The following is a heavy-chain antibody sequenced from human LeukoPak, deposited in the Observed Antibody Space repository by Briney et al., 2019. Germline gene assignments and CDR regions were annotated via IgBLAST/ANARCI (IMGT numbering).Heavy chain of an antibody. CDR1: GGSISSGSYY. V-gene: IGHV4-61*02. Sequence: PSETLSLTCTVSGGSISSGSYYWSWIRQPAGKGLEWIGRIYTSGSTNYNPSLKSRVTISVDAPKNQFSLKLSSVTAADTAVYYCARLFTYYYGSGSYYHRYYFDYWGQGTLVTVSS. CDR3: ARLFTYYYGSGSYYHRYYFDY. CDR2: IYTSGST. J-gene: IGHJ4*02. D-gene: IGHD3-10*01.